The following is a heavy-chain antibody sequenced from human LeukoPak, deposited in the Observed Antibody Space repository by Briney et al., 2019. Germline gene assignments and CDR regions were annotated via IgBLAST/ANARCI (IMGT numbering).Heavy chain of an antibody. V-gene: IGHV4-31*03. J-gene: IGHJ4*02. CDR1: GGSISSGGYY. Sequence: PSQTLSLTCTVSGGSISSGGYYWSWIRQHPGKGLEWIGYIYYSGSTYYNPSLKSRVTISVDTSKNQFSLKLSSVTAADTAVYYCATPLFPLRYFDWLPPGYWDQGTLVTVSS. D-gene: IGHD3-9*01. CDR3: ATPLFPLRYFDWLPPGY. CDR2: IYYSGST.